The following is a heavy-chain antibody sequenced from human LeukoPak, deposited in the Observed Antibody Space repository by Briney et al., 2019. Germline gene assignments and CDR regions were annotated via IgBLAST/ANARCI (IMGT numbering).Heavy chain of an antibody. J-gene: IGHJ4*02. CDR1: GFTFSSYA. CDR2: ISGSGGST. CDR3: AKGSITMIVGVTGPHYFDY. D-gene: IGHD3-22*01. V-gene: IGHV3-23*01. Sequence: GGTLRLSCAASGFTFSSYAMSWVRQAPGKGLEWVSAISGSGGSTYYADSVKGRFTISRDNSKNTLYLQMNSLRAEDTAVYYCAKGSITMIVGVTGPHYFDYWGQGTLVTVSS.